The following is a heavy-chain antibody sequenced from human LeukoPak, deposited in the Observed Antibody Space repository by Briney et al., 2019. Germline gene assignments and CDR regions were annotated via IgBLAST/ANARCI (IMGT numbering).Heavy chain of an antibody. CDR2: ISSSSSTI. J-gene: IGHJ4*02. CDR1: GFTFSSYS. D-gene: IGHD6-13*01. CDR3: ARTAAAVQGYYFDY. Sequence: GGSLRLSCAASGFTFSSYSMNWVRQAPGKGLEWVSYISSSSSTIYYADSVKGRFTISRDNAKNSLYLQMNSLRAEDTAVYYCARTAAAVQGYYFDYWGQGTLVTVSS. V-gene: IGHV3-48*04.